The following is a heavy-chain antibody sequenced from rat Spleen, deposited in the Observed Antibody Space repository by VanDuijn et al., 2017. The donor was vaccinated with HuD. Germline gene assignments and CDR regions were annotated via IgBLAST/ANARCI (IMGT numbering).Heavy chain of an antibody. Sequence: EVQLVESGGGLVQPGRSLKLSCVASGFTFNRYWMTWIRQAPGKGLEWVATIAHIGGSTYYPDSVKGRFTISRDNAKSTLYLQMDSLRSEDTATYYCATLRYYSSRMDAWGQGASVTVSS. CDR3: ATLRYYSSRMDA. V-gene: IGHV5-31*01. D-gene: IGHD1-2*01. CDR1: GFTFNRYW. J-gene: IGHJ4*01. CDR2: IAHIGGST.